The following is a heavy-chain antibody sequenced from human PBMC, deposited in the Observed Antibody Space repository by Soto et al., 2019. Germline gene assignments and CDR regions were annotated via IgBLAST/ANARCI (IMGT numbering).Heavy chain of an antibody. CDR3: ARVSSSIVVVPDYGMDV. D-gene: IGHD2-15*01. J-gene: IGHJ6*02. CDR1: GYTFISHG. CDR2: IRGKNGNT. V-gene: IGHV1-18*04. Sequence: QVQLVQSGVEVKKPGASVKVSCKAAGYTFISHGISWVRQAPGQGLEWMGWIRGKNGNTNYAQKLQGRVTLTTDTSTRTAYMELRSLRSDDTAVYYCARVSSSIVVVPDYGMDVWGQGTTVTVSS.